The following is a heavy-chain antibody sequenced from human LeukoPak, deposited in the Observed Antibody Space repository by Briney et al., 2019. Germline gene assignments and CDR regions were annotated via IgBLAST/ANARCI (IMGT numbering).Heavy chain of an antibody. CDR1: GYTFTGYY. D-gene: IGHD2/OR15-2a*01. J-gene: IGHJ6*03. CDR2: INPNSGGT. Sequence: ASVKVSCKASGYTFTGYYMHWVRQAPGQGLEWMGWINPNSGGTNYAQKFQGRVTMTRDTSISTAYMELSRLRSDDTAVYYCARDSIKSSPNYYYYYMDVWGKGTTVTVSS. V-gene: IGHV1-2*02. CDR3: ARDSIKSSPNYYYYYMDV.